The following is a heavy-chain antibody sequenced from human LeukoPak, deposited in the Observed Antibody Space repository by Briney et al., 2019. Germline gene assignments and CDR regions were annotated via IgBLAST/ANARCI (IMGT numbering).Heavy chain of an antibody. CDR1: GYSFSSYW. D-gene: IGHD2-2*01. J-gene: IGHJ4*02. Sequence: GESLKISCKGSGYSFSSYWIAWVRQMPGKGLKWMGIIYPGDSDTRYSPSFQGQVTISADKSISTAYLQWSSLKASDTAMYYCARLTSHGFLPFDYWGQGTLVTVSS. CDR3: ARLTSHGFLPFDY. CDR2: IYPGDSDT. V-gene: IGHV5-51*01.